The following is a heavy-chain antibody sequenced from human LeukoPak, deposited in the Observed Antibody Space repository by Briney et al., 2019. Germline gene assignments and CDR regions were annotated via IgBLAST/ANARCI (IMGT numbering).Heavy chain of an antibody. D-gene: IGHD3-22*01. CDR1: GYTFTSYG. CDR2: ISAYNGNT. CDR3: WYYYDSSNAVVNAFDI. V-gene: IGHV1-18*01. Sequence: ASVKVSCKSSGYTFTSYGISWVRQPPGQGLEWMGWISAYNGNTNYAQKLQGRVTMTRDTSISTAYMELSRLRSDDTAVYYCWYYYDSSNAVVNAFDIWGQGTMVTVSS. J-gene: IGHJ3*02.